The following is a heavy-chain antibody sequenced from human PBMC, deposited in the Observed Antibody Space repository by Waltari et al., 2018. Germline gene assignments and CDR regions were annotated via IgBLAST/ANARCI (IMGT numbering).Heavy chain of an antibody. CDR3: AREVVPAAKIVVNWFDP. CDR2: ITTNTENP. J-gene: IGHJ5*02. V-gene: IGHV7-4-1*02. CDR1: GYSFPHYA. Sequence: QVQLVQSGSEWKKPGASVKVSCKAYGYSFPHYALNLGRQAPGQGLEWMGWITTNTENPTYTQGFTRRFVFSLDTSVSTAYLQINDLKAEDTAIYYCAREVVPAAKIVVNWFDPWGQGTQVTVSS. D-gene: IGHD2-2*01.